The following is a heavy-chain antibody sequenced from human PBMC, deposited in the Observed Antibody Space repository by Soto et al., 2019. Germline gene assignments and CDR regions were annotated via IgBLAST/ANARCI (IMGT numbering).Heavy chain of an antibody. D-gene: IGHD6-13*01. CDR2: IDPSDSYT. CDR3: PSPDISSENFYDSLDV. V-gene: IGHV5-10-1*01. J-gene: IGHJ6*02. Sequence: ICCQCSGYSFASYWFTWVRQMAGEALEWMGRIDPSDSYTDYSSSFQGHVTISADKSISTAYLQWSSLKASDTAMYYCPSPDISSENFYDSLDVWRRVSTVT. CDR1: GYSFASYW.